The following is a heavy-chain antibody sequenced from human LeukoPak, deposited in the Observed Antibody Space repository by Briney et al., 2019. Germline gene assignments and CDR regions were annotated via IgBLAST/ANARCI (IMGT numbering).Heavy chain of an antibody. CDR3: AKGGRPSIAVAGTVY. V-gene: IGHV3-23*01. Sequence: GGSLRLSCAASGFTFSSYAMSWVRQAPGKGLEWVSAISGSGGSTYYADSVKGRFTISRDNSKNTLYQQMNSLRAEDTAVYYCAKGGRPSIAVAGTVYWGQGTLVTVSS. J-gene: IGHJ4*02. D-gene: IGHD6-19*01. CDR1: GFTFSSYA. CDR2: ISGSGGST.